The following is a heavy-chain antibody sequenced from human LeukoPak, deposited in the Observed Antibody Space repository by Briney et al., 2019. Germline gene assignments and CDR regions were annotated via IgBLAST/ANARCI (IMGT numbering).Heavy chain of an antibody. Sequence: ASVKVSCKASGYTFTSHGIIWVRQAPGHGLEWMAWISAYNGNTNYAQKLQGRVTVTTETSTSTAYMELRSLRSDDTAVYYCARGNCGGDCYSFDYWGQGTLVTVSS. CDR3: ARGNCGGDCYSFDY. CDR1: GYTFTSHG. CDR2: ISAYNGNT. V-gene: IGHV1-18*01. J-gene: IGHJ4*02. D-gene: IGHD2-21*02.